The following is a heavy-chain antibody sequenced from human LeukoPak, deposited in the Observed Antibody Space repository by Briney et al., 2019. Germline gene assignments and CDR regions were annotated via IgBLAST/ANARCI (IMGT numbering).Heavy chain of an antibody. V-gene: IGHV3-48*04. CDR1: GFTFSSYG. J-gene: IGHJ4*02. Sequence: SGGSLRLSCAASGFTFSSYGMHWVRQAPGKGLEWVSYISSSGSTIYYADSVKGRFTISRDNAKNSLYLQMNSLRAEDTAVYYCARALAVAGPTDYWGQGTLVTVSS. D-gene: IGHD6-19*01. CDR3: ARALAVAGPTDY. CDR2: ISSSGSTI.